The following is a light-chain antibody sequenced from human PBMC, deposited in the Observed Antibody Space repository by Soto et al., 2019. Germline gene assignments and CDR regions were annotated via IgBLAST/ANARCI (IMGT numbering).Light chain of an antibody. CDR3: CSYAGRYTWV. CDR1: GGDVGGYNL. V-gene: IGLV2-11*01. CDR2: DVG. J-gene: IGLJ3*02. Sequence: QSALTQPRSVSGSPGQPVTISCTGSGGDVGGYNLVSWYQQHPGKAPKLMIYDVGERPSGVPDRFSGSKSGNTASLTISGLQAEDEADYYCCSYAGRYTWVFGGGTKLTVL.